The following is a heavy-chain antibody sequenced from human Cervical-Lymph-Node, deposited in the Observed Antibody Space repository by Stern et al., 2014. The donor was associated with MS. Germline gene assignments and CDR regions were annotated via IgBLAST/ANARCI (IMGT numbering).Heavy chain of an antibody. CDR1: GGSISSGGYY. V-gene: IGHV4-31*03. CDR2: IYYSGST. Sequence: QLQLQESGPGLVKPSQTLSLSCTVSGGSISSGGYYWSWIRQHPGNGLEWIGYIYYSGSTYYNPSLKSRVTISVDTSKNQFSLKLSSVTAADTAVYYCARFSNGSGSYYFDYWGQGTLVTVSS. CDR3: ARFSNGSGSYYFDY. J-gene: IGHJ4*02. D-gene: IGHD3-10*01.